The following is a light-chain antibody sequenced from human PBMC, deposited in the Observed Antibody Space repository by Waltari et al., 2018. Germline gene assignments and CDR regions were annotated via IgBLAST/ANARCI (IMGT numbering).Light chain of an antibody. CDR3: QQYDNLPRWT. J-gene: IGKJ4*01. V-gene: IGKV1-39*01. Sequence: DIQMTQSPSSLSASVGDRVTITCRASQTVVSYLHWYQHKPGKAPKLLIYAASGLQSGVPSRFSGSGSGTDFTLTISSLQPEDFATYYCQQYDNLPRWTFGGGTKVEIK. CDR2: AAS. CDR1: QTVVSY.